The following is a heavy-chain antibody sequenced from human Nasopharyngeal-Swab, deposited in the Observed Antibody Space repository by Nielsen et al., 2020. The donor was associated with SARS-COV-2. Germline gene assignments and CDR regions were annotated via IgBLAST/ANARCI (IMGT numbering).Heavy chain of an antibody. Sequence: SCAISGDSVSSNNVGWNWIRQSPSRGLEWPGRTYYGSKWYNHYAPSVKSRVTIKPDTSKNQFSLQMDSVTPEDSAVYYCARGFLQTGFDYWGQGTLVTVSS. CDR3: ARGFLQTGFDY. D-gene: IGHD3-9*01. V-gene: IGHV6-1*01. CDR1: GDSVSSNNVG. CDR2: TYYGSKWYN. J-gene: IGHJ4*02.